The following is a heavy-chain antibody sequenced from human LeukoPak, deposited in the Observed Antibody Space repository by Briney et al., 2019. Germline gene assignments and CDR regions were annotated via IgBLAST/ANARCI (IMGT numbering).Heavy chain of an antibody. V-gene: IGHV3-7*01. D-gene: IGHD5-18*01. Sequence: PGGSLRLSCAASGFSFSVSWMSWVRQAPGKGLEWVANIKYDGNEKYYVDSVKGRFSISRDNAKNTLYLQMNTLRAEDTAVYYCARGRGYSYGWIGEKLLDYWGQGTLVTVSS. CDR2: IKYDGNEK. CDR1: GFSFSVSW. J-gene: IGHJ4*02. CDR3: ARGRGYSYGWIGEKLLDY.